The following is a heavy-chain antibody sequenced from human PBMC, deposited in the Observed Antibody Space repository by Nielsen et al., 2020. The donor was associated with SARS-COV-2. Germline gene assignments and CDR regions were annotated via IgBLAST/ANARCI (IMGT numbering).Heavy chain of an antibody. CDR3: ASDSNSYNYYYYYGMDV. Sequence: GGSLRLSCAASGFGLSNYWMYWVRQSPEKGLMWVAHIDYEGSLTSYADSVKGRFTISRDNSKNTLNLQMNSLRAEDTAVYYCASDSNSYNYYYYYGMDVWGQGTTVTVSS. V-gene: IGHV3-74*01. CDR2: IDYEGSLT. J-gene: IGHJ6*02. D-gene: IGHD2-2*01. CDR1: GFGLSNYW.